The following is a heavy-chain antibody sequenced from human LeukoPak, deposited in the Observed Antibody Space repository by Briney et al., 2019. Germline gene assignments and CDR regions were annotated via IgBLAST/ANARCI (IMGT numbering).Heavy chain of an antibody. CDR2: MNPNSGNT. V-gene: IGHV1-8*03. J-gene: IGHJ3*02. Sequence: GASVKVSCKASGFTFTSYDINWVRQATGQGLEWMGWMNPNSGNTGYAQKFQGRVTITRNTSISTAYMELSSLRSEDTAVYYCARALEGGGAFDIWGQGTMVTVSS. CDR1: GFTFTSYD. D-gene: IGHD1-1*01. CDR3: ARALEGGGAFDI.